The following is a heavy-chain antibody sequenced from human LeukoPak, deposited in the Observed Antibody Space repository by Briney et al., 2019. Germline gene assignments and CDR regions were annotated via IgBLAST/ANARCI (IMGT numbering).Heavy chain of an antibody. V-gene: IGHV1-18*01. J-gene: IGHJ5*02. D-gene: IGHD2-8*01. CDR2: ISAYNGNT. CDR3: ARVPSAVTNRELWFDP. Sequence: ASVKVSCKASGYTFTSYGISWVRQAPGQGLEWMGWISAYNGNTNYAQKLQGRVTMTTDTSTSTAYMELRSLRSDDTAVYYCARVPSAVTNRELWFDPWGQGTLVTVSS. CDR1: GYTFTSYG.